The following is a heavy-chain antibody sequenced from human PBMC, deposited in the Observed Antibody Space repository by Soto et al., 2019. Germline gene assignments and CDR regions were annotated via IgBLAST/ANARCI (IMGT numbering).Heavy chain of an antibody. J-gene: IGHJ4*02. D-gene: IGHD6-13*01. V-gene: IGHV1-69*13. CDR1: GGIFITSG. CDR3: AREEKPGIAAAGTLDY. Sequence: SVKVSCKTSGGIFITSGLSWVRQAPGQGLEWMGGIIPFLGTTNHAQKFQGRVTITADESTSTAYMELSSLRSEDTAVYYCAREEKPGIAAAGTLDYWGQGTLVTVSS. CDR2: IIPFLGTT.